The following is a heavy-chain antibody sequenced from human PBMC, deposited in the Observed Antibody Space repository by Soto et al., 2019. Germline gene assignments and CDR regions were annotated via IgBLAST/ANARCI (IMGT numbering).Heavy chain of an antibody. CDR3: ARARTGTGRLNWFDP. CDR1: GFTFSSYS. J-gene: IGHJ5*02. D-gene: IGHD1-7*01. CDR2: ISSSSTI. V-gene: IGHV3-48*01. Sequence: GGSLRLSCAASGFTFSSYSMNWVRQAPGKGLEWVSYISSSSTIYYADSVKGRFTISRDNAKNSLYLQMNSLRAEDTAVYYCARARTGTGRLNWFDPWGQGTLVTVSS.